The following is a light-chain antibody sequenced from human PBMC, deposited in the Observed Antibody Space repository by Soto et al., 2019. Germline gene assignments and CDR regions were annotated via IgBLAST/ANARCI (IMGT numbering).Light chain of an antibody. V-gene: IGKV1-5*01. Sequence: DIQMTQSPSTLSASVGDRVTITCRERQSISSWLAWYQHKPGKAPKLLIYDASSLESGVPSRFSGSGSGTEFTLTISSLQTDDFATYYCQQYNSYSGTFGQGTKLEIK. J-gene: IGKJ2*01. CDR3: QQYNSYSGT. CDR1: QSISSW. CDR2: DAS.